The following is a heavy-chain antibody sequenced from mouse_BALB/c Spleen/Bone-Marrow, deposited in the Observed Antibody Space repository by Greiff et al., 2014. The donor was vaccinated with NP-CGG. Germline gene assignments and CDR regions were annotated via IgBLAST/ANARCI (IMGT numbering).Heavy chain of an antibody. D-gene: IGHD1-1*01. CDR1: GHAFSSSW. Sequence: QVHVKQSGPELVKPGASVKISCKGSGHAFSSSWMNWVKWRPGQGLEWIGRIYPGDGETNYNGKFKGKATLTADKSSSTAYMQLSSLTSVDSAVYFCATTVVAPMDYWGQGTSVTVSS. CDR3: ATTVVAPMDY. J-gene: IGHJ4*01. V-gene: IGHV1-82*01. CDR2: IYPGDGET.